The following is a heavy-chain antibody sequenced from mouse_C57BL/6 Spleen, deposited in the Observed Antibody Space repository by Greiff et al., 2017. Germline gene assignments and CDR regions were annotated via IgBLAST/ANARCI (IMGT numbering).Heavy chain of an antibody. V-gene: IGHV1-26*01. J-gene: IGHJ2*01. CDR3: ARSDYYVYDYYFDY. CDR2: INPNNGGT. CDR1: GYTFTDYY. Sequence: EVQLQQSGPELVKPGASVTISCKASGYTFTDYYMNWVKQSHGKSLEWIGDINPNNGGTSYNQKFKGKATLTVDKSSSTAYMELRSLTSEDSAVYYCARSDYYVYDYYFDYWGQGTTLTVSS. D-gene: IGHD2-2*01.